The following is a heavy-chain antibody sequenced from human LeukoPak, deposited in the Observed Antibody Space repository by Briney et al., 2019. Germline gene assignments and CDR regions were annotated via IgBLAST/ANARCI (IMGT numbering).Heavy chain of an antibody. J-gene: IGHJ4*02. D-gene: IGHD6-13*01. Sequence: GGSLRLSCAASGFTFSSYAMSWARQAPGKGLEWVSAISGSGGSTYYADSVKGRFTISRDNSKNTLYLQMNSLRAEDTAVYYCAKVIYPGGIGSSPFDYWGQGTLVTVSS. V-gene: IGHV3-23*01. CDR2: ISGSGGST. CDR1: GFTFSSYA. CDR3: AKVIYPGGIGSSPFDY.